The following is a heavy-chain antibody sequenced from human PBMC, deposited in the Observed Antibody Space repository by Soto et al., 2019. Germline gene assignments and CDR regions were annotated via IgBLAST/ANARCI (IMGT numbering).Heavy chain of an antibody. CDR1: GGSFSGYY. Sequence: SETLSLTCAVYGGSFSGYYWSWIRQPPGKGLEWIGEINHSGSTNYNPSLKSRVTISVGTSKNQFSLKLSSVTAADTAVYYCARGELRYFDWLLSAVGFDYWGQGTLVTVSS. V-gene: IGHV4-34*01. J-gene: IGHJ4*02. CDR2: INHSGST. CDR3: ARGELRYFDWLLSAVGFDY. D-gene: IGHD3-9*01.